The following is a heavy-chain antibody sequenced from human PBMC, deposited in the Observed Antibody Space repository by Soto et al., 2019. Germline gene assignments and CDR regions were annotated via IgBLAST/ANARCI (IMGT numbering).Heavy chain of an antibody. CDR2: IGVSGGNT. CDR1: GFVFSSYA. Sequence: HPGGSLRLSCAASGFVFSSYAMSWVRQAPGKGLEWVSSIGVSGGNTYYADSVKGRFTISRDNSKNTLFLQMNKVRAEDTAVYFCGRCGTLWYRTNWFDPWGLGTLVTVSS. CDR3: GRCGTLWYRTNWFDP. J-gene: IGHJ5*02. D-gene: IGHD1-26*01. V-gene: IGHV3-23*01.